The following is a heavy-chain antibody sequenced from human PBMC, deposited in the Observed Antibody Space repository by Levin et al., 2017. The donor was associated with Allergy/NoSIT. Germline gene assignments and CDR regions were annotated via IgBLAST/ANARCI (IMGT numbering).Heavy chain of an antibody. CDR1: GGSFSGYY. CDR2: INHSGST. V-gene: IGHV4-34*01. CDR3: ARGGNLDYGDSAIWFDP. J-gene: IGHJ5*02. D-gene: IGHD4-17*01. Sequence: GSLRLSCAVYGGSFSGYYWSWIRQPPGKGLEWIGEINHSGSTNYNPSLKSRVTISVDTSKNQFSLKLSSVTAADTAVYYCARGGNLDYGDSAIWFDPWGQGTLVTVSS.